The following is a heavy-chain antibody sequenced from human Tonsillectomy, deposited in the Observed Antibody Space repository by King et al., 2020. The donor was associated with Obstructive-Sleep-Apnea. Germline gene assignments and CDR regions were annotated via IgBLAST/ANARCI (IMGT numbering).Heavy chain of an antibody. J-gene: IGHJ4*02. V-gene: IGHV4-34*01. CDR2: INQSGST. Sequence: VQLQQWGAGLLKPSETLSLTCAVYGGSFSGYYWSWIRQPPGKGLEWIGEINQSGSTTYNPSLKSRVTISVNTSKNQFSLTLSSVTAADTAVYYCARGRQQLAYWGQGTLVTVSS. CDR3: ARGRQQLAY. CDR1: GGSFSGYY. D-gene: IGHD6-13*01.